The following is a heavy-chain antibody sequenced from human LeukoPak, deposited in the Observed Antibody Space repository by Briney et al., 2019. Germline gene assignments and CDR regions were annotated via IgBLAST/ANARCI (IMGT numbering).Heavy chain of an antibody. Sequence: ASVKVSCKASRYTFTGYYMHWVRQAPGQGLEWMGWINPNSGGTNYAQKFQGRVTMTRDTSISTAYMELSRLRSDDTAVYYCARDSDLCSSTSCYTRWFDPWGQGTLVTVSS. J-gene: IGHJ5*02. CDR2: INPNSGGT. V-gene: IGHV1-2*02. CDR1: RYTFTGYY. CDR3: ARDSDLCSSTSCYTRWFDP. D-gene: IGHD2-2*02.